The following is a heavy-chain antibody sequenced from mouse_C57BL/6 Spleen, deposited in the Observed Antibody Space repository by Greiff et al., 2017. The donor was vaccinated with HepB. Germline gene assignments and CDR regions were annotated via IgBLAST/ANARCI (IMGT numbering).Heavy chain of an antibody. CDR2: IHPSDSDT. CDR3: ATSHSSGYAMDY. J-gene: IGHJ4*01. V-gene: IGHV1-74*01. Sequence: VQLQQPGAELVKPGASVKLSCKASGYTFTSYWMHWVKQRPGQGLEWIGRIHPSDSDTNYNQKFKGKATLTVDKSSSTAYMQLSSLTSEDSAVYYCATSHSSGYAMDYWGQGTSVTVSS. D-gene: IGHD6-1*01. CDR1: GYTFTSYW.